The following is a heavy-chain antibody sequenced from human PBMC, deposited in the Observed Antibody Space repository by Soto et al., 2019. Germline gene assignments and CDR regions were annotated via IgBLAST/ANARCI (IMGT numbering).Heavy chain of an antibody. V-gene: IGHV3-30-3*01. J-gene: IGHJ4*02. CDR2: ISYDGSNK. CDR1: GFTFSSYA. Sequence: QVQLVESGGGVVQPGRSLRLSCAASGFTFSSYAMHWVRQAPGKGLEWVAVISYDGSNKYYADSVKGRFTITRDNSKNTLYLQMNSLRAEDTAVYYCARDVNSNSLDYWGQGTLVTVSS. D-gene: IGHD4-4*01. CDR3: ARDVNSNSLDY.